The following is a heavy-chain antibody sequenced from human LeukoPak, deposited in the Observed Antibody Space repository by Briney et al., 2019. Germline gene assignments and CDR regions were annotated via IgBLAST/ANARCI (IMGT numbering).Heavy chain of an antibody. CDR2: IWYDGSNK. CDR1: GFTFSSYG. Sequence: GRSLRLSXAASGFTFSSYGMHWVRQAPGKGLEWVAVIWYDGSNKYYTDSVKGRFTISRDNSKNTLYLQMNSLRAEDTAVYYCAKVTTPGRSYYYYYMDVWGKRTTVTVSS. D-gene: IGHD2-15*01. CDR3: AKVTTPGRSYYYYYMDV. V-gene: IGHV3-33*06. J-gene: IGHJ6*03.